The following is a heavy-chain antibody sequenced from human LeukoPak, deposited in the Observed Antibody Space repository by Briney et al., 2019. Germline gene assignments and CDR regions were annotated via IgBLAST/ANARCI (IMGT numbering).Heavy chain of an antibody. Sequence: GGSLRLSCAASGFTFSSYGMHWVRQAPGKGLEWVAFIRYDGSNKYYADSVKGRFTISRDNSKNTLYLQMNSLRVEDTAVYYCAKAHTRAAAGINSDYWGQGTLVTVSS. CDR1: GFTFSSYG. D-gene: IGHD6-13*01. J-gene: IGHJ4*02. CDR2: IRYDGSNK. V-gene: IGHV3-30*02. CDR3: AKAHTRAAAGINSDY.